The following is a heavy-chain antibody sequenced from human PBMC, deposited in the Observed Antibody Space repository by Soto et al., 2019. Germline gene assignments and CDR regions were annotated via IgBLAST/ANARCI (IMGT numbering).Heavy chain of an antibody. CDR2: IYYSGST. Sequence: LSLTCTVSGGSISSYYWSWIRQPPGKGLEWIGYIYYSGSTNYNPSLKSRVTISVDTSKNQFSLKLSSVTAADTAVYYCARASIAARPGALFDYWGQGTLVTVSS. J-gene: IGHJ4*02. V-gene: IGHV4-59*01. D-gene: IGHD6-6*01. CDR1: GGSISSYY. CDR3: ARASIAARPGALFDY.